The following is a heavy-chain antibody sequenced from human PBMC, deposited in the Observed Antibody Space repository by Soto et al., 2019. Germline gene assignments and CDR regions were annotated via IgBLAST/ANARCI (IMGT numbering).Heavy chain of an antibody. D-gene: IGHD3-10*01. V-gene: IGHV3-30*03. J-gene: IGHJ4*02. CDR1: GFTFSSYG. Sequence: GGSLRLSCTASGFTFSSYGMHWVLQAPGKGLEWVAVISYDGSNKYYADSVKGRFTISRDNAKNSLYLQMNSLRAEDTAVYYCARFGGVYNFAYWGQGTLVTVSS. CDR3: ARFGGVYNFAY. CDR2: ISYDGSNK.